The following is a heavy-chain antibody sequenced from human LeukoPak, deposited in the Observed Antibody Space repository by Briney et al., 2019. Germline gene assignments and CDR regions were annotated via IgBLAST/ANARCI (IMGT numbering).Heavy chain of an antibody. CDR1: GFTFCSYA. CDR3: VKDLWGDYVDY. Sequence: GGSLRPSCSASGFTFCSYAMDWVRQAQGKGLEHVSAISSNGGSTYYADSVKGRFTISRDNSKNTLYLQMSSLRAEDTAVYYCVKDLWGDYVDYWGQGTLVTVSS. J-gene: IGHJ4*02. V-gene: IGHV3-64D*06. CDR2: ISSNGGST. D-gene: IGHD7-27*01.